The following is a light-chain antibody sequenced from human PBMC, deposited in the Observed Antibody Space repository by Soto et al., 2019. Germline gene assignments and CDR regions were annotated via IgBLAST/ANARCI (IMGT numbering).Light chain of an antibody. CDR1: RTIDNT. CDR2: DAS. Sequence: EIVMTQSPATLSLSPGERATLSCRASRTIDNTLAWYQRKPGQAPRLLIYDASTRATGVPARFSGSGSGTDFTLTISSLQPEDFATYSCQQSYSTPLTFGGGTKVDI. V-gene: IGKV3-15*01. J-gene: IGKJ4*01. CDR3: QQSYSTPLT.